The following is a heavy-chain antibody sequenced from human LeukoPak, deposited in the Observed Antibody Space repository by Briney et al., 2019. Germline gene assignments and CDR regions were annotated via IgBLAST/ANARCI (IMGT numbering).Heavy chain of an antibody. CDR3: AREQPKLLFDSSGYY. D-gene: IGHD3-22*01. Sequence: GGSLRLSCAASGFTFSSYGMHWVRQAPGKGLEWVAFIRYDGSNKYYADSVKGRFTISRDNSKNTLYLQMNSLRAEDTAVFYCAREQPKLLFDSSGYYWGQGTLVTVSS. CDR1: GFTFSSYG. CDR2: IRYDGSNK. J-gene: IGHJ4*02. V-gene: IGHV3-30*02.